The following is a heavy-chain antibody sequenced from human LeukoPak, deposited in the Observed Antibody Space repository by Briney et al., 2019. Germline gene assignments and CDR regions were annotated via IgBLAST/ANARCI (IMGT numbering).Heavy chain of an antibody. Sequence: GGSLRLSCAASGFTFSSYAMSWVRQAPGKGLEWVSAISGSGGSTYYADSVKGRFTISRDNSENTLYLQMNSLRAEDTAVYYCAKTYGDGTTVDYWGQGTLVTVSS. D-gene: IGHD4-17*01. CDR1: GFTFSSYA. V-gene: IGHV3-23*01. CDR3: AKTYGDGTTVDY. J-gene: IGHJ4*02. CDR2: ISGSGGST.